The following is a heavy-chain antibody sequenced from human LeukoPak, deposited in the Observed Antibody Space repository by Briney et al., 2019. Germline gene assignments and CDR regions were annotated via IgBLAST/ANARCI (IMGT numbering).Heavy chain of an antibody. J-gene: IGHJ5*02. CDR3: ARGGFGELLYSWFDP. Sequence: GGSLRLSCAASGFTFSSYEMNWVRQAPGKGLEWVSSISSSSSYIYYADSVKGRFTISRDNAKNSLYLQMNSLRAEDTAVYYCARGGFGELLYSWFDPWGQGTLSPSPQ. CDR1: GFTFSSYE. CDR2: ISSSSSYI. D-gene: IGHD3-10*01. V-gene: IGHV3-21*01.